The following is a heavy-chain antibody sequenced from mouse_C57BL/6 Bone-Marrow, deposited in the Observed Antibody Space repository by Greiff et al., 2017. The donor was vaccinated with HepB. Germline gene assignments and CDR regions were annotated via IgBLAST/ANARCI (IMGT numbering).Heavy chain of an antibody. V-gene: IGHV1-15*01. CDR1: GYTFTDYE. CDR3: TRWTAQALYYAMDY. J-gene: IGHJ4*01. D-gene: IGHD3-2*02. CDR2: IDPETGGT. Sequence: QVQLQQSGAELVRPGASVTLSCKASGYTFTDYEMHWVKQTPVHGLEWIGAIDPETGGTAYNQKFKGKAILTADKSSSTAYMELRSLTSEDSAVYYCTRWTAQALYYAMDYWGQGTSVTVSS.